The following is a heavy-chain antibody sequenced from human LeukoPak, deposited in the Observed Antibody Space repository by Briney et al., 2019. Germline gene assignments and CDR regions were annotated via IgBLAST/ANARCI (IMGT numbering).Heavy chain of an antibody. CDR2: IIPIFDTA. CDR1: GGTFSSYA. J-gene: IGHJ5*02. D-gene: IGHD1-26*01. CDR3: ARDGDSGSYYSWFDP. V-gene: IGHV1-69*13. Sequence: ASVKVSCKASGGTFSSYAISWVRQAPGQGLEWMGGIIPIFDTANYAQKFQGRVTITADESTSTAYMELSSLRSEDTAVYYCARDGDSGSYYSWFDPWGQGTLVTVSS.